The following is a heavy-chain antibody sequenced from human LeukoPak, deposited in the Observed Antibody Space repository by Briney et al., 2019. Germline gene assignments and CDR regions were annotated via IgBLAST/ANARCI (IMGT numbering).Heavy chain of an antibody. V-gene: IGHV3-23*01. CDR1: GFIFSSYA. D-gene: IGHD2-2*01. Sequence: PGGSLRLSCAASGFIFSSYAMSWVRQAPGKGLEWVSVISGSGGSTYYADSVKGRFTISRDNSKNTLYLQMNSLRAEDTAVYYCAKDIYCSSTSCHLPGPYYYGMDVWGQGTTVTVSS. CDR3: AKDIYCSSTSCHLPGPYYYGMDV. J-gene: IGHJ6*02. CDR2: ISGSGGST.